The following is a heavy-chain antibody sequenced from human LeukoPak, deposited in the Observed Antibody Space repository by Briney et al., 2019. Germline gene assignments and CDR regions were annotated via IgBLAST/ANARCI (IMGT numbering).Heavy chain of an antibody. Sequence: GGSLRLSCAASGFTFSSYGMHWVRQAPGKGLEWVAFIRYDGSNKYYADSVKGRFTISRDNSKNTLYLQTNSLRAEDTAVYYCAKQGGVYGSGSFLGYWGQGTLVTVSS. V-gene: IGHV3-30*02. CDR1: GFTFSSYG. J-gene: IGHJ4*02. CDR2: IRYDGSNK. D-gene: IGHD3-10*01. CDR3: AKQGGVYGSGSFLGY.